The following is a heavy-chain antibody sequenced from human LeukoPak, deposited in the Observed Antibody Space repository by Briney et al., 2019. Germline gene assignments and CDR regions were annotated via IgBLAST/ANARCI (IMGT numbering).Heavy chain of an antibody. D-gene: IGHD6-19*01. V-gene: IGHV3-9*01. Sequence: GGSLRLSCAASGFTFGDYAMHWVRQAPGKGLEWVSGISWNSGSIGYADSVKGRFTISRDNAKNSLYLQMNSLRAEDAALYYCAKEAVAGFAYFDYWGQGTLVTVSS. CDR1: GFTFGDYA. CDR3: AKEAVAGFAYFDY. CDR2: ISWNSGSI. J-gene: IGHJ4*02.